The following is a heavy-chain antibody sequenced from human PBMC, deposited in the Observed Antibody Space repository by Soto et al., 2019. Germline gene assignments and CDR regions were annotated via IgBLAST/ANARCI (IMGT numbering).Heavy chain of an antibody. CDR3: AQVLKEAADGTLFDP. Sequence: QITLKESGPTLVKPTQTLTLTCTFSGFALSTSGVGVGWIRQPPGKALEWLALIYWNDDKGYSPSLKSRLTITKDTSKNQVVLTMTNMDPVDTATYSCAQVLKEAADGTLFDPWGQGNLVTVSS. CDR2: IYWNDDK. J-gene: IGHJ5*02. V-gene: IGHV2-5*01. CDR1: GFALSTSGVG. D-gene: IGHD6-13*01.